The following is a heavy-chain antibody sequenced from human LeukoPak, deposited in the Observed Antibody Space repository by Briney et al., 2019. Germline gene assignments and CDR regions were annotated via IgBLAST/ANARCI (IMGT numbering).Heavy chain of an antibody. V-gene: IGHV3-48*03. CDR1: AFTFNTFD. D-gene: IGHD3-9*01. CDR3: ARVTLVYYMDV. Sequence: GGSLRLSCSVSAFTFNTFDNFAMNWVRQAPGRGLEWVSYISSSGSTIYYADSVKGRFTISRDNAKNSLYLQMNSLRAEDTAVYYCARVTLVYYMDVWGKGTTVTISS. CDR2: ISSSGSTI. J-gene: IGHJ6*03.